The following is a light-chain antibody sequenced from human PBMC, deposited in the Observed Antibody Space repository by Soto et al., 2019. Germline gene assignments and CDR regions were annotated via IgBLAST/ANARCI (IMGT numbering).Light chain of an antibody. V-gene: IGKV1D-8*01. CDR3: QQYYSFPLT. CDR2: AAS. J-gene: IGKJ4*01. CDR1: QCISSY. Sequence: VIWMTQSPSLLSASTGDRVTISCRMSQCISSYLAWYQQKPGKAPKLLIYAASTLQSGVPSRFSGSGSGTDFTLTISCLQSEDFATYYCQQYYSFPLTFGGGTKVAIK.